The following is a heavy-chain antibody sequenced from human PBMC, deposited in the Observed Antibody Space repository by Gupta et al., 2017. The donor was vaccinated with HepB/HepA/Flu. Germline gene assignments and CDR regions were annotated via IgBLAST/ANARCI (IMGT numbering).Heavy chain of an antibody. CDR2: IKDDVNDK. CDR1: GFSVSDNT. CDR3: ARGGRALADF. Sequence: ATGGFSVSDNTMSWVREAPGKGMEWVARIKDDVNDKDYVDSVKGRFTICRDNAKNSLSLDMNTLRADDKAVDYCARGGRALADFWGQGALVTVSS. J-gene: IGHJ4*02. V-gene: IGHV3-7*04.